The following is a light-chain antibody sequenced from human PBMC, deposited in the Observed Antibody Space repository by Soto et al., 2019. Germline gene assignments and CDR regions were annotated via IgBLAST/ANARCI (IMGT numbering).Light chain of an antibody. CDR3: QVRTNWSIA. J-gene: IGKJ5*01. CDR1: QSVSSSY. V-gene: IGKV3-11*01. Sequence: EIVLTQSPGTLSLSPMGIATVSFMASQSVSSSYLAWYQQKPGQAPRLLIYDASNRATGIPARFSGTGSGTDFTLTINNLEPEDFAVYYCQVRTNWSIAFGRGTRLEIK. CDR2: DAS.